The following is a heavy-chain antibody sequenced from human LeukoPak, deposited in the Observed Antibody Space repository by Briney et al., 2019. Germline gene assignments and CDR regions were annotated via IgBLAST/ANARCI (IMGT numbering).Heavy chain of an antibody. CDR1: GFTFRNYG. J-gene: IGHJ4*02. V-gene: IGHV3-30*18. CDR2: ISYDGSNK. Sequence: PGGSLRLSCAASGFTFRNYGMHWVRQVPGKGLEWVAVISYDGSNKYYADSVKGRFTISRDNSKNTLYLQMNSLRAEDTAVYYCAKEESGGRAFDYWGQGTLVTVSS. CDR3: AKEESGGRAFDY. D-gene: IGHD3-10*01.